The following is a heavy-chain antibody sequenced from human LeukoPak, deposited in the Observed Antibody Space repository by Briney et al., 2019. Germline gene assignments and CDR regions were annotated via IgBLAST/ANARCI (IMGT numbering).Heavy chain of an antibody. CDR3: ARLPSSSWLNWFDP. Sequence: KPSETLSLTCTVSGGSISSSGYYWGWIRQPPGKGLEWIGSIYYSGNTYYNPSLKSRVTVSVDTSKNQFSLKLNSVTAADTAVYYCARLPSSSWLNWFDPWGQGTPVTVSS. V-gene: IGHV4-39*01. CDR1: GGSISSSGYY. CDR2: IYYSGNT. J-gene: IGHJ5*02. D-gene: IGHD6-13*01.